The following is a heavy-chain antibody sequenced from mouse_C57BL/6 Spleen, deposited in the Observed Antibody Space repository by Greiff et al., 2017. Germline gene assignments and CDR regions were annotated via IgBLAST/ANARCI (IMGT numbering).Heavy chain of an antibody. CDR2: IDPETGGT. V-gene: IGHV1-15*01. CDR3: TRWLGQGAMDY. J-gene: IGHJ4*01. D-gene: IGHD3-3*01. Sequence: QVQLQQPGAELVRPGASVTLSCKASGYTFTDYEMHWVKQTPVHGLEWIGAIDPETGGTAYNQKFKGKAILTADKSSSTAYMELRSLTSEDSAVYYCTRWLGQGAMDYWGQGTSVTVSS. CDR1: GYTFTDYE.